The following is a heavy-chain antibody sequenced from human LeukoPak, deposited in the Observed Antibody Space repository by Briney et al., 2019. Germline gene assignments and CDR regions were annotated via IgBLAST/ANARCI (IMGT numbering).Heavy chain of an antibody. J-gene: IGHJ4*02. CDR2: ISSSSSYT. D-gene: IGHD3-10*01. CDR1: GFTFSDYY. V-gene: IGHV3-11*06. CDR3: AKTEPYGSGSYYPGY. Sequence: GGSLRLSCAASGFTFSDYYMSWIRQAPGKGLEWVSYISSSSSYTNYADSVKGRFTISRDDTKNSVYLQMNSLRAEDTAVYYCAKTEPYGSGSYYPGYWGQGTLVTVSS.